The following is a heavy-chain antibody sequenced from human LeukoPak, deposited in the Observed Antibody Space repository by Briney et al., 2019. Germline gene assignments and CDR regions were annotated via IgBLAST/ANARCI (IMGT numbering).Heavy chain of an antibody. J-gene: IGHJ4*02. Sequence: GGSLRLSCAASGFTFSSYGMHWVRQAPGKGLEWVAFIRYDGSNKYYADSVKGRFTISRDNSKNTLYLQMNSLRAEDTAVYYCAKGHPIQVAAAGIDYWGQGTLVTVSS. CDR1: GFTFSSYG. CDR2: IRYDGSNK. D-gene: IGHD6-13*01. CDR3: AKGHPIQVAAAGIDY. V-gene: IGHV3-30*02.